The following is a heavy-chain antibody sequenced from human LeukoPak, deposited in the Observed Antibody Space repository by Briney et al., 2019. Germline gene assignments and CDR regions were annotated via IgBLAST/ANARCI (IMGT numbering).Heavy chain of an antibody. CDR1: GGSISSYY. CDR3: ARGGEGGYDSFFDY. V-gene: IGHV4-59*12. J-gene: IGHJ4*02. D-gene: IGHD5-12*01. CDR2: IYYSGST. Sequence: PSETLSLTCTVSGGSISSYYWSWIRQPPGKGLEWIGYIYYSGSTNYNPSLKSRVTISVDRSKNQFSLKLSSVTAADTAVYYCARGGEGGYDSFFDYWGQGTLVTVSS.